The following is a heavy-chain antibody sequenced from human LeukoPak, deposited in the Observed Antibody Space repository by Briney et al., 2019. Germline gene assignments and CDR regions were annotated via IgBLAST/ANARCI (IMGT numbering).Heavy chain of an antibody. V-gene: IGHV5-51*01. D-gene: IGHD6-19*01. J-gene: IGHJ4*02. CDR3: ARRGLGSSSGWVDY. CDR1: GYSFTSYW. Sequence: GEALEISCQGSGYSFTSYWIGWGRQMPGKGLEWMRSIYPGDSDTIYSPSCQGQGTISADQSMSTAYLPWSSLKDSDTAMYYCARRGLGSSSGWVDYWGQGTLVTVSS. CDR2: IYPGDSDT.